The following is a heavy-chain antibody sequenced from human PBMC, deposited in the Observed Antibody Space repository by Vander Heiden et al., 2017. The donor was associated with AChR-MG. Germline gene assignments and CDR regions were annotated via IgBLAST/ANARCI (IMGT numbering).Heavy chain of an antibody. CDR1: GRTLSTYT. V-gene: IGHV3-21*02. CDR2: ITSSSSYI. J-gene: IGHJ4*02. CDR3: ARVRVKEYNWNALGY. Sequence: EVQLVDPGGGPVKHEGSSRLSCAAPGRTLSTYTMNWVRQAPGKGLEWVSAITSSSSYIYYAGSVKGRFTISRDNARNSLYLQMNSLRAEDTAVYYCARVRVKEYNWNALGYWGQGMLVTVSS. D-gene: IGHD1-20*01.